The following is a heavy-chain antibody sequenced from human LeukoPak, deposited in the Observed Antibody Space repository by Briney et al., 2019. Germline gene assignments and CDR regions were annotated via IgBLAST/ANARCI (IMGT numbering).Heavy chain of an antibody. D-gene: IGHD6-19*01. CDR2: IYYSGST. CDR3: ARRGSVAVAGTDY. CDR1: GGSISSSSYY. V-gene: IGHV4-39*01. Sequence: ASETLSLTCTVSGGSISSSSYYWGWIRQPPGKGLEWIGSIYYSGSTYYNPSLKSRVTISVDTSKNQFSLKLSSVTAADTAVYYCARRGSVAVAGTDYWGQGTLVTVSS. J-gene: IGHJ4*02.